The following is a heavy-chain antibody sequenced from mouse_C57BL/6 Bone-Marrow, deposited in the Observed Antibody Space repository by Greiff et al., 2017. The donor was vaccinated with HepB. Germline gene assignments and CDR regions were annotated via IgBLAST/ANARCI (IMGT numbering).Heavy chain of an antibody. D-gene: IGHD1-1*01. V-gene: IGHV1-61*01. CDR1: GYTFTSYW. CDR3: ARDYYGSSSYWYFDV. J-gene: IGHJ1*03. Sequence: QVHVKQPGAELVRPGSSVKLSCKASGYTFTSYWMDWVKQRPGQGLEWIGNIYPSDSETHYNQKFKDKATLTVDKSSSTAYMQLSSLTSEDSAVYYCARDYYGSSSYWYFDVWGTGTTVTVSS. CDR2: IYPSDSET.